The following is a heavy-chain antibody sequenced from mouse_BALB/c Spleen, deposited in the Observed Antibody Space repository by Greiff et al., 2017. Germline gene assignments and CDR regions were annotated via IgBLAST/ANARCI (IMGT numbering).Heavy chain of an antibody. V-gene: IGHV1-9*01. Sequence: VQLQQSGAELMKPGASVKISCKATGYTFSSYWIEWVKQRPGHGLEWIGEILPGSGSTNYNEKFKGKATFTADTSSNTAYMQLSSLTSEDSAVYYCARWYDVFYYAMDYWGQGTSVTVSS. J-gene: IGHJ4*01. CDR1: GYTFSSYW. D-gene: IGHD2-14*01. CDR2: ILPGSGST. CDR3: ARWYDVFYYAMDY.